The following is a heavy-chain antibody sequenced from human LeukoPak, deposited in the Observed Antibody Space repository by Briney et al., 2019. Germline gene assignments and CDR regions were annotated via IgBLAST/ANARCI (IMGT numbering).Heavy chain of an antibody. CDR2: IYYSGSH. Sequence: SETLSLTCTVSGGSISSYYWSWIRQPPGKGLEWIGYIYYSGSHNYNPSLKSRVTISVDTSKNQFSLKLSSVTAADTAVYYCARGDIYYYDSSGFLDYWGQGTLVTVSS. CDR3: ARGDIYYYDSSGFLDY. J-gene: IGHJ4*02. CDR1: GGSISSYY. D-gene: IGHD3-22*01. V-gene: IGHV4-59*01.